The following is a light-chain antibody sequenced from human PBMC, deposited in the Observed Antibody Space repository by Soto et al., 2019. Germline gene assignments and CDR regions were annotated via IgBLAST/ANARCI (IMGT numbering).Light chain of an antibody. CDR3: QQYGSSPRNT. CDR2: GAS. J-gene: IGKJ2*01. CDR1: QSVGTN. Sequence: DIVLTQSPGTLSLSPGEEASLSCRASQSVGTNLAWYQQKPGQAPRLLIHGASTRAAGIPDRFTGSGSGADFTLTISRLEPEDFAVYYCQQYGSSPRNTFGQGTKLEIK. V-gene: IGKV3-20*01.